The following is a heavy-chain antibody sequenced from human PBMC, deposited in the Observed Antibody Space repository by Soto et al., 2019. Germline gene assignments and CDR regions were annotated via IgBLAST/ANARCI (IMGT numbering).Heavy chain of an antibody. CDR2: IYPGDSDT. V-gene: IGHV5-51*01. Sequence: GESLKISCKGSGYSFTSYWIGWVRQMPGKGLEWMGIIYPGDSDTRYSPSFQGQVTISADKSISTAYLQWSSLRASDTAMYYWASLVQEWELLSTGSRAFDIWGQGTMVTVSS. CDR3: ASLVQEWELLSTGSRAFDI. D-gene: IGHD1-26*01. J-gene: IGHJ3*02. CDR1: GYSFTSYW.